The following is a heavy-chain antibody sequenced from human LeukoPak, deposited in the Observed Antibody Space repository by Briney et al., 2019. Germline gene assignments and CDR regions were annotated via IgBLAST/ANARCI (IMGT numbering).Heavy chain of an antibody. V-gene: IGHV4-4*09. CDR2: IYTTGST. Sequence: PSETLSLTCTVSGGSISSYYWSWIRQPPGKGLEWNGYIYTTGSTNYNPSLKSRVTISVDTSKNQFSLNLSSVTAADTAVYYCARHRGSYRFDSWGQGTLVTVSS. J-gene: IGHJ4*02. D-gene: IGHD1-26*01. CDR1: GGSISSYY. CDR3: ARHRGSYRFDS.